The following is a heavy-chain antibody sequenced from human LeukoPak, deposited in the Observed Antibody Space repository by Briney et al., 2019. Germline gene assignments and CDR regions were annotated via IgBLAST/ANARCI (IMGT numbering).Heavy chain of an antibody. V-gene: IGHV1-8*01. J-gene: IGHJ4*02. CDR1: GYTFTSYD. Sequence: GASVKVSCKASGYTFTSYDINWVRQATGQGLEWMGWMNPNSGNTGYAQKFQGRVTMTRNTSISTAYMELSSLRSGDTAVYYCARGGIAARMYYFDYWGQGTLVTVSS. CDR2: MNPNSGNT. D-gene: IGHD6-6*01. CDR3: ARGGIAARMYYFDY.